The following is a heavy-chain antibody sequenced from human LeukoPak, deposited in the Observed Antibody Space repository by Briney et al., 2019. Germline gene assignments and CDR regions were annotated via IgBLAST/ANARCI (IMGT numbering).Heavy chain of an antibody. Sequence: GASVNVSCKASVYTFTGYCMHRVRQAPGQGLEGMGWINPNSGDTNYAQKFQGRVTMTRDTSIGTAYMELNRLRSDDTAVYSCARGSTIFGVVINPADYWGQGTLVTVSS. V-gene: IGHV1-2*02. CDR2: INPNSGDT. CDR3: ARGSTIFGVVINPADY. D-gene: IGHD3-3*01. J-gene: IGHJ4*02. CDR1: VYTFTGYC.